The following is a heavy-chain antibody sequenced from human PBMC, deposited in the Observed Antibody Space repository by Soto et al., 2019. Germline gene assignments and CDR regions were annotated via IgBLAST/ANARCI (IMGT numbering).Heavy chain of an antibody. Sequence: GGSLRLSCVASGFTFSSYSMTWVRQAPGEGLQWVSSITSSNTYINYRDSVKGRFAISRDNAKNSLYLQMNSLRAEDTAVYFCARDTNYYASGSGVDFWGQGTLVTVSS. V-gene: IGHV3-21*01. J-gene: IGHJ4*02. D-gene: IGHD3-10*01. CDR3: ARDTNYYASGSGVDF. CDR1: GFTFSSYS. CDR2: ITSSNTYI.